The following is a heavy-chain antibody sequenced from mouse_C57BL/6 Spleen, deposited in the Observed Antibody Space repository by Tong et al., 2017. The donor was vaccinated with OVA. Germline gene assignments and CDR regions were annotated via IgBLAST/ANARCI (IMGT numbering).Heavy chain of an antibody. D-gene: IGHD2-1*01. Sequence: VQLQESGPQLVRPGASVKISCKASGYSFTSYWMHWVKQRPGQGLEWIGMIDPSDSETRLNQKFKDKATLTVDKSSSTAYMQLSSPTSEDSAVYYCARSGGNYYFDYWSQGTTLTVSS. J-gene: IGHJ2*01. CDR1: GYSFTSYW. CDR3: ARSGGNYYFDY. CDR2: IDPSDSET. V-gene: IGHV1S126*01.